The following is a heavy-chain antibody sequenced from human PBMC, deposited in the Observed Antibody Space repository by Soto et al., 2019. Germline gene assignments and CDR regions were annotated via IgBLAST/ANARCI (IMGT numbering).Heavy chain of an antibody. D-gene: IGHD5-18*01. V-gene: IGHV4-34*01. CDR1: GGSFSGYY. J-gene: IGHJ4*02. CDR2: INHSGST. Sequence: PSETLSLTCAVYGGSFSGYYWSWIRQPPGKGLEWIGEINHSGSTNYNPSLKSRVTISVDTSKNQFSLKLSSVTAADTAVYYCARVLRGYSSHDPRPDFDYWGQGTLVTVSS. CDR3: ARVLRGYSSHDPRPDFDY.